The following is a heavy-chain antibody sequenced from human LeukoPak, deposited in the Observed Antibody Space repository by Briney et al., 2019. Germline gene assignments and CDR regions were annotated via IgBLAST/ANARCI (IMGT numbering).Heavy chain of an antibody. D-gene: IGHD3-22*01. Sequence: GGSLRLSCAASGFTFSSYGMHWVRQAPGKGLVWVAFIRYDGSNKYYADSVKGRFTISRDNSKNTLYLQMNSLRAGDTAVYYCAKVGTYYYDSSGSAGAFDIWGQGTMVTVSS. CDR1: GFTFSSYG. CDR3: AKVGTYYYDSSGSAGAFDI. J-gene: IGHJ3*02. V-gene: IGHV3-30*02. CDR2: IRYDGSNK.